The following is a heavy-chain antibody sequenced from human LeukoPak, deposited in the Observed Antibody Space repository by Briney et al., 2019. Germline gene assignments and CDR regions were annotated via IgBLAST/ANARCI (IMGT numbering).Heavy chain of an antibody. CDR2: ISGSGSST. CDR1: GFTFSSYA. D-gene: IGHD6-19*01. Sequence: GGSLRLSCAASGFTFSSYAMSWLRQAPGKGLEWVSPISGSGSSTYYADSVKGGFTISRDNSKNTLYLQMNSLRAEDTAVYYCAKGVAVARPYYFDYWGQGTLVTVSS. J-gene: IGHJ4*02. V-gene: IGHV3-23*01. CDR3: AKGVAVARPYYFDY.